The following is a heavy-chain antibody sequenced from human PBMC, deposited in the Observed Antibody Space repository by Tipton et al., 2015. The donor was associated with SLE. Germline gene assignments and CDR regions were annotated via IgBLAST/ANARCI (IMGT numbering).Heavy chain of an antibody. D-gene: IGHD2-21*01. CDR2: ISYSGST. Sequence: TLSLTCTVSDASMNYYYWTWIRQPPGKGLEWIGYISYSGSTYYNPSLKSRVTISVDTSKNQFSLKLSSVTAADTAVYYCARVSSSTRYSFPFDFWGQGSLVTVPS. V-gene: IGHV4-59*12. J-gene: IGHJ4*02. CDR3: ARVSSSTRYSFPFDF. CDR1: DASMNYYY.